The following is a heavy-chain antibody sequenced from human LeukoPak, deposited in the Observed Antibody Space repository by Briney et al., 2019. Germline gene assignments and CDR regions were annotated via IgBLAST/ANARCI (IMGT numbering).Heavy chain of an antibody. Sequence: SETLSLTCAVYGGSFSGYYWSWIRQPPGKGLECIGYIYYSGSTNYNPSLKSRVTISVDTSKNQFSLMLNSVTAADTAVYYCARGGGISHYYYYMDVWGKGTTVTVSS. CDR3: ARGGGISHYYYYMDV. CDR1: GGSFSGYY. D-gene: IGHD6-13*01. J-gene: IGHJ6*03. CDR2: IYYSGST. V-gene: IGHV4-59*01.